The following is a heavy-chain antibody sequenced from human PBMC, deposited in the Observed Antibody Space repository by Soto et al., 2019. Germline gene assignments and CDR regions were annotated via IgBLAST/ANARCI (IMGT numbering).Heavy chain of an antibody. J-gene: IGHJ6*03. CDR1: GFSLSTSGVG. D-gene: IGHD3-9*01. V-gene: IGHV2-5*02. CDR3: AHSSYDILTGWGYYYYYMDV. CDR2: IYWDDDK. Sequence: SGPTLVNPTQTLTLTCTFSGFSLSTSGVGVGWIRQPPGKALEWLALIYWDDDKRYSPSLKSRLTITKDTSKNQVVLTMTNMDPVDTATYYCAHSSYDILTGWGYYYYYMDVWGKGTTVTVSS.